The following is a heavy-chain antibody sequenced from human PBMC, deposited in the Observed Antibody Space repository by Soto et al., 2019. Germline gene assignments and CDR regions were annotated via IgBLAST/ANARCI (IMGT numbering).Heavy chain of an antibody. Sequence: TLSLTCTVSGGSLSSYYWSWIRQPPGKGLEWIGYIYYSGSTNYNPSLKSRVTISVDTSKNQFSLKLSSVTAADTAVYYCARRRSGGNFDYWGEGLLVTVS. CDR3: ARRRSGGNFDY. CDR2: IYYSGST. CDR1: GGSLSSYY. J-gene: IGHJ4*02. V-gene: IGHV4-59*01. D-gene: IGHD2-15*01.